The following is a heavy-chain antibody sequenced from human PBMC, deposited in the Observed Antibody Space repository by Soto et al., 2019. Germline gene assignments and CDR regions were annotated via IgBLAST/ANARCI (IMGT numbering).Heavy chain of an antibody. Sequence: QVTLKESGPVLVKPTETLTLTCTVSGVSLSNGRVGVSWIRQPPGKALEWLAHIFSNDEKSYSTSLNRRVTITKDQPKRQVVLTMTNMDPVDTATYYRARAQSRIVGANWFDPWGQGTLVTVSS. CDR3: ARAQSRIVGANWFDP. V-gene: IGHV2-26*01. CDR1: GVSLSNGRVG. D-gene: IGHD1-26*01. CDR2: IFSNDEK. J-gene: IGHJ5*02.